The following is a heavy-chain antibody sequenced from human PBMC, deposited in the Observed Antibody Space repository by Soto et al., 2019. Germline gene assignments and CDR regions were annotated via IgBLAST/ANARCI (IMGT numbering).Heavy chain of an antibody. J-gene: IGHJ5*02. CDR1: GGSISSSSYY. D-gene: IGHD6-13*01. CDR2: VYYSGST. Sequence: SETLSLTCTVSGGSISSSSYYWGWIRQPPGKGLEWIGSVYYSGSTYYNPSLKSRVTISVDTSKNQFSLKLSSVTAADTAVYYCARTPAEHRYSSSWSRFRWFDPWGQGTLVTVSS. V-gene: IGHV4-39*01. CDR3: ARTPAEHRYSSSWSRFRWFDP.